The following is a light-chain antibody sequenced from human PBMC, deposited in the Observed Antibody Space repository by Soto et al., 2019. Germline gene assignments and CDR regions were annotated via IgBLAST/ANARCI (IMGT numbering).Light chain of an antibody. CDR3: QQYDNLPFG. Sequence: DIQMSQSPSSLSASVGDGVTITCQASQDITNYLNWYQHKPGKPPKLLISDASNLETGVPSRFSGSGSGTAFTLTISSLQPEDSATYYCQQYDNLPFGFGGGTKVEIK. V-gene: IGKV1-33*01. J-gene: IGKJ4*01. CDR1: QDITNY. CDR2: DAS.